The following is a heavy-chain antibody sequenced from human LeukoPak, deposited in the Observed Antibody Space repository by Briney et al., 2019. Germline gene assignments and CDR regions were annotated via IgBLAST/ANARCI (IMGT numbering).Heavy chain of an antibody. J-gene: IGHJ4*02. CDR3: ARGYFDSSGYSNPFDL. Sequence: SETLSPTSTASGASISSSYWSWIRQSPGKGLEWIGYIHYSGSTNYNPSLNSRVTMSVDTSKNQFSLRLSSVTAADTAVYYCARGYFDSSGYSNPFDLWGQGALVTVSS. V-gene: IGHV4-59*01. D-gene: IGHD3-22*01. CDR1: GASISSSY. CDR2: IHYSGST.